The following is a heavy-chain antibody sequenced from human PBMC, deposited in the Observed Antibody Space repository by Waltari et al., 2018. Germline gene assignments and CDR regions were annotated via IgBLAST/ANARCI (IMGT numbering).Heavy chain of an antibody. J-gene: IGHJ4*02. CDR1: GFTFSSYA. V-gene: IGHV3-23*01. CDR2: ISGSGGST. Sequence: EVQLLESGGGLVQPGGSLRLSCAASGFTFSSYAMIWVRQAPGKGLEWVSAISGSGGSTYYADSVKGRFTISRDNSKNTLYLQMNSLRAEDTAVYYCAKDLLYDSSGPQSYWGQGTLVTVSS. D-gene: IGHD3-22*01. CDR3: AKDLLYDSSGPQSY.